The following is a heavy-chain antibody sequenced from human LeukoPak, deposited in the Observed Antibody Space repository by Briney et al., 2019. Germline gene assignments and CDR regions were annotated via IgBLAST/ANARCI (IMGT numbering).Heavy chain of an antibody. D-gene: IGHD2-2*01. Sequence: GASVKVSCKASGYTFTSYDINWVRQATGQGLEWMGWMNPNSGNTGYAQKFQGRVTMTRNTPISTAYMELSSLRSEDTAVYYCARGLRFSVVVPAAIRGGPTYYYYYYMDVWGKGTTVTISS. CDR2: MNPNSGNT. CDR1: GYTFTSYD. V-gene: IGHV1-8*01. CDR3: ARGLRFSVVVPAAIRGGPTYYYYYYMDV. J-gene: IGHJ6*03.